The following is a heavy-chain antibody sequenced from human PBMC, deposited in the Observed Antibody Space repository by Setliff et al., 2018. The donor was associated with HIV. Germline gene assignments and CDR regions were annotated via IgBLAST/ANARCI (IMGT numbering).Heavy chain of an antibody. V-gene: IGHV4-59*01. CDR1: GGSITSYY. CDR3: ARVTVAVAAPDY. CDR2: IYYSGST. J-gene: IGHJ4*02. D-gene: IGHD6-19*01. Sequence: SETLSLTCTVSGGSITSYYWSWIRQPPGKGLEWIGNIYYSGSTNYNPSLKSRVTISVDTSKNQFSLKLSSVTAADTAVYYCARVTVAVAAPDYWGQGTLVTVSS.